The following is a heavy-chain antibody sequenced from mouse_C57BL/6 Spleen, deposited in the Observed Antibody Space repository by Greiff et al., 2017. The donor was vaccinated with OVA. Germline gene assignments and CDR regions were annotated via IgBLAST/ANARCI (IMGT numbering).Heavy chain of an antibody. Sequence: EVQRVESGAELVKPGASVKLSCTASGFNIKDYYMHWVKQRTEQGLEWIGRIDPEDGETKYAPKFQGKATITAETSSNTAYLQLSSLTSEDTAVYYCARGYYGSSYWFAYWGQGTLVTVSA. V-gene: IGHV14-2*01. J-gene: IGHJ3*01. CDR2: IDPEDGET. CDR1: GFNIKDYY. D-gene: IGHD1-1*01. CDR3: ARGYYGSSYWFAY.